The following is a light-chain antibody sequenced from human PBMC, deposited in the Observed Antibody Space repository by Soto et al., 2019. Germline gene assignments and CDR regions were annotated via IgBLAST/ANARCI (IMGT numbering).Light chain of an antibody. CDR2: GAS. CDR1: QSVSSN. CDR3: QQYNNWPGIT. J-gene: IGKJ3*01. V-gene: IGKV3-15*01. Sequence: EIVMTQSPATLSVSPGERATLSCRASQSVSSNLAWYQQKPGQAPRLLIYGASTRATGIPARFSGSGSGTEFTLTISSPQSEDFAVYYCQQYNNWPGITFGPGTKVDIK.